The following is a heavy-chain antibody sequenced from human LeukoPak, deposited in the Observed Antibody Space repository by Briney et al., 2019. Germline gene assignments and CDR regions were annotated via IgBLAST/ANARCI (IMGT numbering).Heavy chain of an antibody. J-gene: IGHJ4*02. CDR2: ISYDGNNK. D-gene: IGHD6-19*01. V-gene: IGHV3-33*05. Sequence: PGRSLRLSCAASGFTFSSLGMHWVRQAPGKGLEWVAVISYDGNNKYYADSVKGRFTISRDNAKNSLYLQMNSLRAEDTAVYYCACSGWYEGFDYWGQGTLVTVSS. CDR1: GFTFSSLG. CDR3: ACSGWYEGFDY.